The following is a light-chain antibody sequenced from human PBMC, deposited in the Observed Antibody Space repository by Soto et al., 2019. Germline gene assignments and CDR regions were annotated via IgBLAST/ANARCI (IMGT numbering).Light chain of an antibody. V-gene: IGKV3-15*01. CDR3: QQYNHWPTWP. CDR2: GAS. J-gene: IGKJ1*01. CDR1: HSVGTN. Sequence: MTQSPDTLSVSPGDRVTLSCRASHSVGTNLAWYQQKPGQAPRLLIYGASARATDVPVRFSGSGSGTEFTLTISRLQSVDFAIYYCQQYNHWPTWPCGPGTSVELK.